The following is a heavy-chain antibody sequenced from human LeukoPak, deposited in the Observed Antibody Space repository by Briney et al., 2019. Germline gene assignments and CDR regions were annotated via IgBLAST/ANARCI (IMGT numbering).Heavy chain of an antibody. J-gene: IGHJ4*02. D-gene: IGHD6-19*01. CDR3: ARDPVVDSSGWYFDY. Sequence: YRAGDTYYADSVKGRFTISRDDSKNTLYLQMNTVRVEDTAVYYCARDPVVDSSGWYFDYWGQGTLVTVSS. V-gene: IGHV3-66*01. CDR2: YRAGDT.